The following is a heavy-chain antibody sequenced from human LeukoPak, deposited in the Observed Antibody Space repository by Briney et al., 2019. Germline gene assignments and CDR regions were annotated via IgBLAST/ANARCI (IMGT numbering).Heavy chain of an antibody. CDR3: AIDRGYYDSSGYVNWLDP. V-gene: IGHV4-61*02. CDR1: GGSMSSNTYY. CDR2: INTSGST. D-gene: IGHD3-22*01. Sequence: SETLSLTCTVSGGSMSSNTYYWSWIRQPAGKGLEWIGRINTSGSTNYNPSLKSRVTISVDTSKNQFSLKLSSVTAADTAVYYCAIDRGYYDSSGYVNWLDPWGQGTLVTVSS. J-gene: IGHJ5*02.